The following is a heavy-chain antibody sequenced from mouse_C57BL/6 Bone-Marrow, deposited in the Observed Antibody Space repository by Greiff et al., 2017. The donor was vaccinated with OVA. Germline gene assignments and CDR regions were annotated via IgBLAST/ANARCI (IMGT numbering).Heavy chain of an antibody. J-gene: IGHJ2*01. CDR3: TGFHY. CDR2: IRLKSDNYAT. Sequence: EVHLVESGGGLVQPGGSMKLSCVASGFTFSNYWMNWVRQSPGQGLEWVAQIRLKSDNYATHYAESVKGRFTISREDSKSSVYLQMNNLRAEDTGIYYCTGFHYWGQGTTLTVSS. V-gene: IGHV6-3*01. CDR1: GFTFSNYW.